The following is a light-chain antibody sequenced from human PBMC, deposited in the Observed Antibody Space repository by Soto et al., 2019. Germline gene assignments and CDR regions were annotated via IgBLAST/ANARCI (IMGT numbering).Light chain of an antibody. CDR1: QGISSY. CDR3: QQYYSYPWR. J-gene: IGKJ1*01. Sequence: AIRMTQSPSSLSASTGDRVTITCRASQGISSYLAWYQQKPGKAPKLLIYAASTLQSGVPSRFSGSGSGTDFTLTVSCLQSEDFATYYCQQYYSYPWRFGQGTKLEIK. CDR2: AAS. V-gene: IGKV1-8*01.